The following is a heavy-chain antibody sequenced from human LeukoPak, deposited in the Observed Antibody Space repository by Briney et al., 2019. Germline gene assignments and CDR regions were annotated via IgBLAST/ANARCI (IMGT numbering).Heavy chain of an antibody. D-gene: IGHD3-10*01. CDR1: GFTFSNYD. Sequence: HPGGTLRLSCAASGFTFSNYDMTWVRQPPGKGLEWVSTIRAGGDDTFYADSVRGRFSISRDNSKNTLYLQMSFLRAEDTAVYYCAKDIGITMVRGVIGLFDYWGQGTLVTVSS. J-gene: IGHJ4*02. V-gene: IGHV3-23*01. CDR2: IRAGGDDT. CDR3: AKDIGITMVRGVIGLFDY.